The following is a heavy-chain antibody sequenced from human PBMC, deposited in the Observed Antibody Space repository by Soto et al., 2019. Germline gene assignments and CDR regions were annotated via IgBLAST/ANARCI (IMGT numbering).Heavy chain of an antibody. J-gene: IGHJ6*02. CDR3: ARSHTGVRFYCGMDV. V-gene: IGHV1-69*12. D-gene: IGHD3-10*01. Sequence: QVQLVQSGAEVKKPGSSVKVSCKASGGTFSSYAISWVRQAPGQGLEWMGGIIPIFGTANYAQKFQGRVTITADETTSTADVELSSQRSEDAAVYYCARSHTGVRFYCGMDVWGQGTTVTVCS. CDR1: GGTFSSYA. CDR2: IIPIFGTA.